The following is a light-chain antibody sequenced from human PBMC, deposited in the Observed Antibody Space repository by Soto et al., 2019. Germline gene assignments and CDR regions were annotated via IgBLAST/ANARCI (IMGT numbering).Light chain of an antibody. CDR3: LQYYGLPRA. CDR1: QSVLYNFNNQNY. J-gene: IGKJ1*01. CDR2: WAS. Sequence: DIVMTQSPDSLTVSLGGRATINCRSSQSVLYNFNNQNYLAWYQQKPGQPPKLIINWASIRESGVPDRFSGSGSGTDVTRTNSVPPAEDLAVHFFLQYYGLPRAFSQGTKVDIK. V-gene: IGKV4-1*01.